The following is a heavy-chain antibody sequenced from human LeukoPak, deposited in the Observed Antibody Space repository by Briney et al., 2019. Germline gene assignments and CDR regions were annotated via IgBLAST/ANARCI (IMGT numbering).Heavy chain of an antibody. D-gene: IGHD2-2*01. CDR2: ICGSGGNT. CDR1: GFTFSSYA. CDR3: AKGGSSSCYSPCDY. V-gene: IGHV3-23*01. J-gene: IGHJ4*02. Sequence: GGSLRLSCVASGFTFSSYAMSGVRQAPGKGLEWVSVICGSGGNTYYADSAKGRFTISRDNSKNTLYLQMNSLRAEDTAVYYCAKGGSSSCYSPCDYWGQGTLVTVSS.